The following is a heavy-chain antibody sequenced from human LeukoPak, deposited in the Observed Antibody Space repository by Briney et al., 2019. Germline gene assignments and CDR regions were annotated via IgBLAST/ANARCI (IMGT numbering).Heavy chain of an antibody. D-gene: IGHD2-15*01. V-gene: IGHV4-38-2*02. J-gene: IGHJ4*02. CDR1: GYSISNSYY. CDR3: ASGYETFDY. Sequence: KASETLSLTCTVSGYSISNSYYWGWIRQPPGKGLEWIGSIYHSGNTYYNPSLKSRVTISLDTSKNQFSLKLTSVTAADTAVYYCASGYETFDYWGQGTLVTVSS. CDR2: IYHSGNT.